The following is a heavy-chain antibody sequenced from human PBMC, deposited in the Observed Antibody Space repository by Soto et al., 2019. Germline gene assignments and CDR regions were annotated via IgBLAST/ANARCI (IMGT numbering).Heavy chain of an antibody. J-gene: IGHJ4*02. V-gene: IGHV3-33*01. CDR3: VSGYRYFDN. D-gene: IGHD3-22*01. CDR2: IWYDGRDK. Sequence: QVQLVESGGGVVQPGRSLRLSCAASGITFSNYGTHWVRQAPGKGLEWVAVIWYDGRDKYYADSVKGRFIISRDNSKNTLYLQMNSLTADDTAVYYCVSGYRYFDNWGQGTLVTASS. CDR1: GITFSNYG.